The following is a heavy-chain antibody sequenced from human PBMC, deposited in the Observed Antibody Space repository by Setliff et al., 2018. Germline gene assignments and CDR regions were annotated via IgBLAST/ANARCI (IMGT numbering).Heavy chain of an antibody. Sequence: GSLRLSCAASGFVVSNNEMSWVRQAPGKGLEWVSVTYSNGATNYADSVKGRFIISRDNSKNTLYLQMNSLRGEDTALYYCARDVDDGDYWYYMDVWGKGTTVTVSS. J-gene: IGHJ6*03. V-gene: IGHV3-53*01. CDR1: GFVVSNNE. CDR2: TYSNGAT. D-gene: IGHD4-17*01. CDR3: ARDVDDGDYWYYMDV.